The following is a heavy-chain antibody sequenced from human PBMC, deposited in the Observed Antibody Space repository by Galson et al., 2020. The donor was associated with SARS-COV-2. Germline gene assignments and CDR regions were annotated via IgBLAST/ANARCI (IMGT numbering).Heavy chain of an antibody. Sequence: TGGSLRLSCAASGFTFSSYAMSWVRQAPGKGLEWVSAISGSGGSTYYADSVKGRFTISRDNSKNTLYLQMNSLRAEDTAVYYCAKGQAFSYYYYYGMDVWGQGTTVTVSS. CDR3: AKGQAFSYYYYYGMDV. CDR2: ISGSGGST. J-gene: IGHJ6*02. CDR1: GFTFSSYA. V-gene: IGHV3-23*01.